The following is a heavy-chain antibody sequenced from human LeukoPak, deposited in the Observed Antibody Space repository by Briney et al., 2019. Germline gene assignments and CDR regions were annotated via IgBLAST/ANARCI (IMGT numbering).Heavy chain of an antibody. CDR3: ARAKGDGRFNWNYFDY. J-gene: IGHJ4*02. Sequence: GGSLRLSCAASGFTFSSYSMNCVRQAPGKGLEWVSCISSSSDNMYYADSVKGRFTISRDNAKNSLYLQMNSLRAEDTAVYYCARAKGDGRFNWNYFDYWGQGTLATVSS. CDR1: GFTFSSYS. V-gene: IGHV3-21*01. D-gene: IGHD1-20*01. CDR2: ISSSSDNM.